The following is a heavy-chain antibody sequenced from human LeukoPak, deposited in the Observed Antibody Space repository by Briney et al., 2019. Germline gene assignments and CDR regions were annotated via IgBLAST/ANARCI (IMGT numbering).Heavy chain of an antibody. J-gene: IGHJ4*02. Sequence: PGGSLRLSCAASGFTFSNYEMNWVRQAPGKGLEWVSGISGSGDSTYYADSVKGRFTISRDNSKNTLYLQMNSLRAEDTAIYYCAKLSEPDWGQGTLVTVSS. V-gene: IGHV3-23*01. CDR1: GFTFSNYE. CDR3: AKLSEPD. CDR2: ISGSGDST.